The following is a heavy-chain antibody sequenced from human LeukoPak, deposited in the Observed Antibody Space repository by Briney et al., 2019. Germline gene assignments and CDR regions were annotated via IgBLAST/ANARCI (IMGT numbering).Heavy chain of an antibody. CDR1: GFTLSSYW. CDR2: IKQDGSEK. D-gene: IGHD5-12*01. Sequence: GGSLRLSCAASGFTLSSYWMSWVRQAPGKGLEWVANIKQDGSEKYYVDSVKGRFTISRDNGKNSLYLQMNSLRAEDTAVYYCVATNSDYWGQGTLVTVSS. CDR3: VATNSDY. J-gene: IGHJ4*02. V-gene: IGHV3-7*01.